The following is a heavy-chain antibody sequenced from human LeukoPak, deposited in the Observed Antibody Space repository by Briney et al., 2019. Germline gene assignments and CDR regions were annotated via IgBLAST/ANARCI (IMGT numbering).Heavy chain of an antibody. J-gene: IGHJ3*02. V-gene: IGHV5-51*01. CDR2: IYPGDSDT. CDR3: ARRPSYDFWSGYYGVDGLDI. Sequence: GESLKISCKGSGYSFTSYWIGWVRQMPGKGLGWVGIIYPGDSDTRYSPSFQGQVTISADKSISTAYLQWNSLRASDTAMYYCARRPSYDFWSGYYGVDGLDIWGQGTMVTVSS. CDR1: GYSFTSYW. D-gene: IGHD3-3*01.